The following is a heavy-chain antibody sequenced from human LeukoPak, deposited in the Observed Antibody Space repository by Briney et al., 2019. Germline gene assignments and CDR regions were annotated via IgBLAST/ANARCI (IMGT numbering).Heavy chain of an antibody. CDR2: IIPIFGTA. Sequence: SVKVSCKASGGTFSSYAISWVRQAPGQGLEWMGGIIPIFGTANYAQKFQGRVTITTDESTSTAYMELSSLRSEDTAVYYCARDRPGDYYYMDVWGKGTAVTVSS. CDR3: ARDRPGDYYYMDV. J-gene: IGHJ6*03. V-gene: IGHV1-69*05. CDR1: GGTFSSYA.